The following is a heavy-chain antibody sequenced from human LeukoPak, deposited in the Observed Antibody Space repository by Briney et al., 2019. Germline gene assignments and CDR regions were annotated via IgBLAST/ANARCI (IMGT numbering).Heavy chain of an antibody. J-gene: IGHJ3*02. CDR2: ISSSDNYI. Sequence: GGSLRLSCAASGFTFSSYNMNWVRQAPGKGLEWVSSISSSDNYIYYTDSVKGRFTISRDNTKNSLYLQMNSLRAEDTAVYYCAKPFSYDIEPVDAFDIWGQGTMVTVSS. CDR1: GFTFSSYN. D-gene: IGHD2-8*02. CDR3: AKPFSYDIEPVDAFDI. V-gene: IGHV3-21*04.